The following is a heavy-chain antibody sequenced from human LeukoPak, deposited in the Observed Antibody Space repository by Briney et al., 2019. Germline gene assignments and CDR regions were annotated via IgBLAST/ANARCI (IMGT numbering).Heavy chain of an antibody. CDR2: INHSGST. CDR3: ADGYYYDSSGYYIPAGYFQH. CDR1: GGSFSGYY. V-gene: IGHV4-34*01. Sequence: SETLSLTCAVYGGSFSGYYWSWIRQPPGKGLEWIGEINHSGSTNYNPSLKSRVTISVDTSKNQFSLKLSSVTAADTAVYYCADGYYYDSSGYYIPAGYFQHWGQGTLVTVSS. D-gene: IGHD3-22*01. J-gene: IGHJ1*01.